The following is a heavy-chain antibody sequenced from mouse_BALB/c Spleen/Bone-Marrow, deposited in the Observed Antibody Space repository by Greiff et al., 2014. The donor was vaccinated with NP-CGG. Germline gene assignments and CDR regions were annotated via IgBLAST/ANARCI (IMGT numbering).Heavy chain of an antibody. D-gene: IGHD4-1*01. Sequence: QVQLQQPGPGLVAPSQSLSITCTVSGFSLTDHGVSWIRQPPGKGLEWLGVIWGAGITYYNSALKSRLSISKDNSKSQVFLKMNSLQTDDTAMYYCAKLTWDEGDYWGQGTTLTVSS. V-gene: IGHV2-6-5*01. CDR2: IWGAGIT. CDR3: AKLTWDEGDY. J-gene: IGHJ2*01. CDR1: GFSLTDHG.